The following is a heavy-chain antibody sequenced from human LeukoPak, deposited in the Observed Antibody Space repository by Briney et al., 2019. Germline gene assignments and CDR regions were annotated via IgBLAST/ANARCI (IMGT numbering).Heavy chain of an antibody. J-gene: IGHJ3*02. CDR1: GYTFTSYD. D-gene: IGHD6-13*01. CDR2: MNPNSGNT. CDR3: AADNLGIAAARDAFDI. V-gene: IGHV1-8*01. Sequence: ASVKVSCKASGYTFTSYDINWVRQATGQGLEWMGWMNPNSGNTGYAQKFQGRVTMTRNTSISTAYMELSSLRSEDTAVYYCAADNLGIAAARDAFDIWGQGTMVTVSS.